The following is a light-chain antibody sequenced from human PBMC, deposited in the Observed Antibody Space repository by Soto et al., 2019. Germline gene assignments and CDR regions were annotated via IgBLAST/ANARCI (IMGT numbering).Light chain of an antibody. CDR3: QQHISWPLT. Sequence: EMVLTQSPGTLSLSPGERATLSCRASQSVSNNYLAWYQQKPGQAPRLLVYDASNRATGIPTRFSGSGSGTDFTLTISNLEPEDFAVYYCQQHISWPLTFGGGTKVDIK. CDR2: DAS. V-gene: IGKV3-11*01. J-gene: IGKJ4*01. CDR1: QSVSNNY.